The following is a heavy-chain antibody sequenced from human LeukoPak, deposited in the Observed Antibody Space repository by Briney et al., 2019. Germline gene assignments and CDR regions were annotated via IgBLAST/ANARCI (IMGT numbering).Heavy chain of an antibody. CDR2: ISAYNGNT. CDR1: GYTFTSYG. V-gene: IGHV1-18*01. D-gene: IGHD6-19*01. J-gene: IGHJ6*03. Sequence: ASVKVSCKASGYTFTSYGISWVRQAPGQGLEWMGWISAYNGNTNYAQKLQGRVTMTTDTSTSTAYMELRSLRSDDTAVYYCARAGGYSSGWYRYYYYYYMDVWGKGTTVTISS. CDR3: ARAGGYSSGWYRYYYYYYMDV.